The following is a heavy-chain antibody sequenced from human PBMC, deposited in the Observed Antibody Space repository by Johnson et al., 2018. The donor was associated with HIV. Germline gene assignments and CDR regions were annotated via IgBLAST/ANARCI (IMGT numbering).Heavy chain of an antibody. CDR3: ARASDSLAFDI. J-gene: IGHJ3*02. CDR2: IGTAGDT. V-gene: IGHV3-13*01. CDR1: GFTFSSYD. D-gene: IGHD3-22*01. Sequence: VQLVESGGGLVQPGGSLRLSCAASGFTFSSYDMHWVRQATGKGLEWVSAIGTAGDTYYPGSVKGRFTISRDNSKNTLYLQMNSLRAEDTAVYYCARASDSLAFDIWGQGTMVTVSS.